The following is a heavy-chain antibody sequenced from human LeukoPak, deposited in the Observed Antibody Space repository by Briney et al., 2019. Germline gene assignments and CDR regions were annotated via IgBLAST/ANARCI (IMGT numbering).Heavy chain of an antibody. Sequence: PSETLSLTCTVSGGSISSYYWSWIRQPAGKGLEWIGRIYTSGSTNYNPSLKSRVTISVDTSKNQFSLKLSSVTAADTAVYYCASSSGSYWGNWFDPWGQGTLVTVSS. D-gene: IGHD1-26*01. CDR2: IYTSGST. V-gene: IGHV4-4*07. CDR3: ASSSGSYWGNWFDP. J-gene: IGHJ5*02. CDR1: GGSISSYY.